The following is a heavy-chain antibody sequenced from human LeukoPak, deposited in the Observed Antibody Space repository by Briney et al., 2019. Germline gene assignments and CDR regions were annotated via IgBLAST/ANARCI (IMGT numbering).Heavy chain of an antibody. Sequence: GGSLRLSCAVSGFSIGSSWMSWVRQTPEKGLEWVADMNEDGSGTYYVDSVKGRFTVSRDNAQNSAYLQMNSLRVEDTGVYYCARDPAWGAIDYWGQGTLVTVSS. V-gene: IGHV3-7*01. CDR1: GFSIGSSW. CDR2: MNEDGSGT. CDR3: ARDPAWGAIDY. D-gene: IGHD7-27*01. J-gene: IGHJ4*02.